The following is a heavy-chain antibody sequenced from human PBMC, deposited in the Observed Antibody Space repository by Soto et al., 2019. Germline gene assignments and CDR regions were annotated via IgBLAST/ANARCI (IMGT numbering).Heavy chain of an antibody. CDR2: IYWDDDK. V-gene: IGHV2-5*02. Sequence: QITLKESGPTLVKPTQTLTLTCTFSGFSLSTSGVGVGWIRQPPGKALEWLALIYWDDDKRYSPSLKSRLTITKDTSKNQVVLTMTNMDPVDTATYYCAHRRCGGDCYTNAFDIWGQGTMVTVSS. J-gene: IGHJ3*02. CDR3: AHRRCGGDCYTNAFDI. CDR1: GFSLSTSGVG. D-gene: IGHD2-21*02.